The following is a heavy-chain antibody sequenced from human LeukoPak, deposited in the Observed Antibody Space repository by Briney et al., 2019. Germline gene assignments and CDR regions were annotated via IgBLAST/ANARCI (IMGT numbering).Heavy chain of an antibody. Sequence: GASVKVSCKASGYTFTGYYMHWVRQAPGQGLEWMGLIKPNSGGTNYAQKFQGRVTMTRDTSISTAYMELSRLRSDDTAVYYCARVEGYYYDSSGKIDYWGQGTLVTVSS. CDR2: IKPNSGGT. CDR1: GYTFTGYY. D-gene: IGHD3-22*01. V-gene: IGHV1-2*06. CDR3: ARVEGYYYDSSGKIDY. J-gene: IGHJ4*02.